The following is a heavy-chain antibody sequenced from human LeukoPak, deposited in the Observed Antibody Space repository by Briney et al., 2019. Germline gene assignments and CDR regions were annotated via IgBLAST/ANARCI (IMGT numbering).Heavy chain of an antibody. CDR1: GFTFSSYA. CDR3: ARPDLSAPYYYMDV. CDR2: ISGSGDTT. J-gene: IGHJ6*03. Sequence: GGSLRLSCAASGFTFSSYAMSWVRQAPGKGLEWVSAISGSGDTTYYADSVKGRFTISRDNSKNTLYLQMTSLRAEDTAVYYCARPDLSAPYYYMDVWGKGTTVTVSS. V-gene: IGHV3-23*01.